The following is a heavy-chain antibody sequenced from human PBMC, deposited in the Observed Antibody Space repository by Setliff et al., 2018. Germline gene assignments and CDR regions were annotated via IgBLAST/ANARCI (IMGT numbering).Heavy chain of an antibody. J-gene: IGHJ4*02. CDR1: GGTSGGTFTYFG. Sequence: ASVKVSCKASGGTSGGTFTYFGISWARQAPGQGLEWVGGLTPLFDTTNYAQTFQGRATITADEPMTTGYMELSSLKSEDTAVYFCARGSSDGLYGFWGQGTLVTVSS. CDR3: ARGSSDGLYGF. D-gene: IGHD6-19*01. V-gene: IGHV1-69*13. CDR2: LTPLFDTT.